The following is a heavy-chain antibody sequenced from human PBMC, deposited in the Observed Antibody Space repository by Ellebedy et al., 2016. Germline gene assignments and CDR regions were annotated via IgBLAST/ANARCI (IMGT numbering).Heavy chain of an antibody. CDR3: ATLGGRQRYSD. J-gene: IGHJ4*02. CDR2: IKQDGTKT. D-gene: IGHD6-6*01. CDR1: GLTFSNYW. Sequence: GGSLRLSCAASGLTFSNYWMSWVRQAPGKGLEWVANIKQDGTKTYHVDAVKGRFTISRDNARNSLYLQMNNLRVEDTAVYYCATLGGRQRYSDWGQGSLVTVST. V-gene: IGHV3-7*01.